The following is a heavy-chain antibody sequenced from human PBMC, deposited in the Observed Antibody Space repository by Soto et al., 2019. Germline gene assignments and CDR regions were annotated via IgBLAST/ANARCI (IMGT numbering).Heavy chain of an antibody. CDR2: INPAGTIT. CDR3: RGTTFGLRDT. Sequence: MQMVESGGGSVQPGGSLRLSCAASGFPFSHYWMHWVRQTPGKGLVWVSRINPAGTITNYADSVEGRFTISRDNADSALFLQMNRQSVEDTAIYYGRGTTFGLRDTWGQGTLVNVS. CDR1: GFPFSHYW. J-gene: IGHJ4*02. D-gene: IGHD3-10*01. V-gene: IGHV3-74*01.